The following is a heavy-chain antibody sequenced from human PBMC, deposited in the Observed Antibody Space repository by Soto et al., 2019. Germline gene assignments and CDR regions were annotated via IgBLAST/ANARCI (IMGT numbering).Heavy chain of an antibody. CDR1: GFTFSSYS. J-gene: IGHJ5*02. CDR2: ISSSSSYI. Sequence: PGGSLRLSCGASGFTFSSYSMNWVRQAPGKGLEWVSSISSSSSYIYYADSVKGRFTISRDNAKNSLYLQMNSLRAEDTAVYYCARTGAGYSSSWPDWFDPWGQGTLVTVSS. D-gene: IGHD6-13*01. V-gene: IGHV3-21*01. CDR3: ARTGAGYSSSWPDWFDP.